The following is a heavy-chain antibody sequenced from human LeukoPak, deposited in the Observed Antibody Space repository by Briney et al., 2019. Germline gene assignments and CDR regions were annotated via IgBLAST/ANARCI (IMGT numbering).Heavy chain of an antibody. Sequence: PGGSLRLSCAASGFTFSDFYMSWIRQAPGKGLEWVSYISGIGSTIYYADSVKGRFTISRDNAKNSLYLQMNSLRAEDTALYYCARPHVAMKTFGDAFDIWGQGTMVTVSS. J-gene: IGHJ3*02. D-gene: IGHD3-16*01. CDR1: GFTFSDFY. CDR2: ISGIGSTI. V-gene: IGHV3-11*04. CDR3: ARPHVAMKTFGDAFDI.